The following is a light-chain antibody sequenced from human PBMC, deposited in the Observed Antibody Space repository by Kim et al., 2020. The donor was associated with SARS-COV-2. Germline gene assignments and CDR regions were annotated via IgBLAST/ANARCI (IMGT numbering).Light chain of an antibody. J-gene: IGLJ1*01. Sequence: SYELTQPPSVSVAPGKTARITCGGNNIGSKSVHWYQQKPGQAPVLAIYYDSDRPSGIPERFSGSNSGNTATLTISRVEAGDEADYYCQVWDSSSDHYVFGTGTKVTVL. CDR2: YDS. V-gene: IGLV3-21*04. CDR3: QVWDSSSDHYV. CDR1: NIGSKS.